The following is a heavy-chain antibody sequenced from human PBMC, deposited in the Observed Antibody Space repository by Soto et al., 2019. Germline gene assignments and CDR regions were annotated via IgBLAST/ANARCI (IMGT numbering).Heavy chain of an antibody. CDR1: GFTFDDYA. CDR3: AKDTSIAVAGATFDY. CDR2: ISWNSGSI. V-gene: IGHV3-9*01. Sequence: EVQLVESGGGLVQPGRSLRLSCAASGFTFDDYAMHWVRQAPGKGLEWVSGISWNSGSIGYADSVKGRFTISRDNAKNSLYLQMNSLRAEDTALYYCAKDTSIAVAGATFDYWGQGTLVTVSS. D-gene: IGHD6-19*01. J-gene: IGHJ4*02.